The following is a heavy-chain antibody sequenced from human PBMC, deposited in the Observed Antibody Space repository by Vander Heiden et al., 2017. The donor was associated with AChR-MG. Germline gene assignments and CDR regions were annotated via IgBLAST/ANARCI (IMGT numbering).Heavy chain of an antibody. J-gene: IGHJ4*02. CDR2: IDPSGSYS. V-gene: IGHV5-10-1*03. D-gene: IGHD3-22*01. CDR1: GYIFTNDW. Sequence: EVQLVQSGAEVKKHGGALRISCQGSGYIFTNDWITWVRQMPGKGLEWMGRIDPSGSYSNYSPSFQGHVTFSADKSISTAYLQWSSLKASDTAMYYCARHLNSDTMIVVALHWGQGTLVTVSS. CDR3: ARHLNSDTMIVVALH.